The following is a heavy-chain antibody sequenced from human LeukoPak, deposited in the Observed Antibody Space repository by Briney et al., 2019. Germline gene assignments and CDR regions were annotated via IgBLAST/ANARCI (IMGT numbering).Heavy chain of an antibody. J-gene: IGHJ6*03. CDR1: GFTFDDYA. CDR3: AKDTGYGSGTSGYMDV. CDR2: ISWNSGSI. V-gene: IGHV3-9*01. Sequence: GGSLRLSCAASGFTFDDYAMHWVRQAPGKGLEWVSGISWNSGSIGYADSVKGRFTISRDNAKNSLYLQMNSLRAEDTALYYCAKDTGYGSGTSGYMDVWGKGTTVTISS. D-gene: IGHD3-10*01.